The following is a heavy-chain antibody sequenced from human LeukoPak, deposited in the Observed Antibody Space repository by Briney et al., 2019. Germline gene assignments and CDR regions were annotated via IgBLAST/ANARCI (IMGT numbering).Heavy chain of an antibody. J-gene: IGHJ4*02. CDR1: GFTFSSYA. CDR2: ISGSGGST. Sequence: TGGSLRLSCAASGFTFSSYAMSWVRQAPGKGLEWVSAISGSGGSTYYADSVKGRFTISRDNSKNTLYLQMNSLRAEDTAVYYCAKPSTSDYYDSSGYYLIDYWGQGTLVTVSS. D-gene: IGHD3-22*01. V-gene: IGHV3-23*01. CDR3: AKPSTSDYYDSSGYYLIDY.